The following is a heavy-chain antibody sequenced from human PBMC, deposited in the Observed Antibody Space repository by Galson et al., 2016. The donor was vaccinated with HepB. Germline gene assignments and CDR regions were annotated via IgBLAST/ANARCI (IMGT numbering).Heavy chain of an antibody. D-gene: IGHD3-16*01. V-gene: IGHV3-7*01. CDR1: GFTFSNYW. CDR3: AREGSGGFDH. Sequence: SLRLSCAASGFTFSNYWMSWVRQTPGKGLEWVANIRQDGGQKSYVDSVKGRFTISRDNAKESLYLQMSSLGVDDTAVYYCAREGSGGFDHWGQGTLVTVSS. CDR2: IRQDGGQK. J-gene: IGHJ4*02.